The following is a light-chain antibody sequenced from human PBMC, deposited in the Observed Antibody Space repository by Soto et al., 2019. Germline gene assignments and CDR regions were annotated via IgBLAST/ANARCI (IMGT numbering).Light chain of an antibody. J-gene: IGKJ4*02. CDR2: DGS. CDR3: PPCYADSHQ. CDR1: QGISNY. Sequence: IQITQSPSSLSTSVGDRVTITCRASQGISNYLAWYQQTPGKPPRLLIYDGSTLQSGVPTRFSGSGSEKNRKRTVCSMRVDDCATDYSPPCYADSHQFGRGTEGE. V-gene: IGKV1-13*02.